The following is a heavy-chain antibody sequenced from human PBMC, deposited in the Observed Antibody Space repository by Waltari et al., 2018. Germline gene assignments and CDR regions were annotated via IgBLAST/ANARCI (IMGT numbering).Heavy chain of an antibody. J-gene: IGHJ6*03. V-gene: IGHV4-34*01. Sequence: QVQLQQWGAGLLKPSETLSLTCAVYGGSFSGYYWGWIRQPPGKGLEWIGEINHSGSTNYNPSLKSRVTISVDTSKNQFSLKLSSVTAADTAVYSCARGQGSDFHYYYYYMDVWGKGTTVTVSS. CDR3: ARGQGSDFHYYYYYMDV. CDR1: GGSFSGYY. CDR2: INHSGST. D-gene: IGHD3-3*01.